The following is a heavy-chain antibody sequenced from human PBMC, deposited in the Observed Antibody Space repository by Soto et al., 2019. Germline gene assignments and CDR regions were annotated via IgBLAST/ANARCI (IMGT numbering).Heavy chain of an antibody. Sequence: SETLSLTCAVSGYSSSSGYYWGWLRQPPGKGLEWIGSFYHGGSTYYNPSLNSRVTLSIDMTNNHVSLILNSVTAADTAVYYCARVGPWVPYYYDSSPYTFENWFDPWGQGTLVTVSS. CDR2: FYHGGST. J-gene: IGHJ5*02. CDR1: GYSSSSGYY. V-gene: IGHV4-38-2*01. D-gene: IGHD3-22*01. CDR3: ARVGPWVPYYYDSSPYTFENWFDP.